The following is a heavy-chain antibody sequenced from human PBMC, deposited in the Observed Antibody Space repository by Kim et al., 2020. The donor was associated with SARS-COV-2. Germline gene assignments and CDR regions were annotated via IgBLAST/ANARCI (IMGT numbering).Heavy chain of an antibody. Sequence: YYAASVKGRFTISRDNSKNTLYLQMNSLRGEDTSVYFCARDYGGNSGIDYWGQGSLVTVSS. D-gene: IGHD2-21*02. CDR3: ARDYGGNSGIDY. V-gene: IGHV3-30*03. J-gene: IGHJ4*02.